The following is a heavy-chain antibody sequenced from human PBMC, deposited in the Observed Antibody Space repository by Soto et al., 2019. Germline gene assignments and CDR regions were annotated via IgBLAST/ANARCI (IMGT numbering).Heavy chain of an antibody. CDR2: INHSGGST. V-gene: IGHV1-46*03. CDR3: ARESSYAVAPLDY. D-gene: IGHD3-16*01. CDR1: GYSFTNSY. J-gene: IGHJ4*02. Sequence: ASVKVSCKASGYSFTNSYIHWLRQAPGQGLKWMGIINHSGGSTRYAQRFQGRVTMTRDTSTSTVYMELSSLRSVDTAVYYCARESSYAVAPLDYWGQGTLVTGSS.